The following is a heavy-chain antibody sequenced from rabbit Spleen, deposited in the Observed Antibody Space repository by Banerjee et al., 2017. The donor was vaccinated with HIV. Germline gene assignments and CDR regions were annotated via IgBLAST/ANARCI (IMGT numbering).Heavy chain of an antibody. D-gene: IGHD1-1*01. Sequence: QSLEESGGDLVKPGASLTLTCTASGVSFGDRDVMCWVRQAPGKGLEWIACINAATGKPVYATWAKGRFTISRTSSTTVTQRMTSLTAADRAAYFCARDLVGVIGWNFYLWGPGTLVTVS. CDR3: ARDLVGVIGWNFYL. CDR1: GVSFGDRDV. CDR2: INAATGKP. V-gene: IGHV1S40*01. J-gene: IGHJ4*01.